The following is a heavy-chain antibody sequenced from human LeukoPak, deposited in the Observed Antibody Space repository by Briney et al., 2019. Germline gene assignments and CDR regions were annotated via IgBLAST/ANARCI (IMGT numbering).Heavy chain of an antibody. Sequence: VKVSCKVSGYTFTDYYMNWVPQAPGKGLEWIGPVDPEDGETIYAEKFQGRVTITADTSTDTAYMELSSLRSEDTAVYYCATLSLTLRVWFDPWGQGTLVTVSS. D-gene: IGHD1-14*01. CDR3: ATLSLTLRVWFDP. CDR2: VDPEDGET. CDR1: GYTFTDYY. J-gene: IGHJ5*02. V-gene: IGHV1-69-2*01.